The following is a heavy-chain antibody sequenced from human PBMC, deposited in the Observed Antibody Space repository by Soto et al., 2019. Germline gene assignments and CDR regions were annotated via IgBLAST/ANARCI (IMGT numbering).Heavy chain of an antibody. J-gene: IGHJ3*02. CDR3: ARDLGYNWNFRGSAFDI. CDR2: IIPIFGTA. V-gene: IGHV1-69*01. D-gene: IGHD1-7*01. Sequence: VQLVQSGAEVKKPGSSVKVSCKASGGTLSSYAISLVRQAPRQGLEWMGGIIPIFGTANYAQKFQGRVTITADESTSTAYMELSSLRSEDTAVYYCARDLGYNWNFRGSAFDIWGQGTMVTVSS. CDR1: GGTLSSYA.